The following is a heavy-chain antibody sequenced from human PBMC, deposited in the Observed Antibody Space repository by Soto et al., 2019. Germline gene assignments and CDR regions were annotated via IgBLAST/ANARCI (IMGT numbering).Heavy chain of an antibody. CDR3: ARRPPFSYGDFVTYYFDY. D-gene: IGHD4-17*01. V-gene: IGHV1-18*01. Sequence: GASVKVSCKASGYSFTTYDITWVRQAPGQGLEWMGWISPNSGNTIYAQKLQGRVSMTTETSTRTVYMELRSLRSDDTAVYYCARRPPFSYGDFVTYYFDYWGQGTVVTVSS. CDR1: GYSFTTYD. J-gene: IGHJ4*02. CDR2: ISPNSGNT.